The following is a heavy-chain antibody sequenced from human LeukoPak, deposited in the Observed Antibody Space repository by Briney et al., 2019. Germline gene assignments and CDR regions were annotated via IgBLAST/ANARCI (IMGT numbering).Heavy chain of an antibody. J-gene: IGHJ5*02. D-gene: IGHD2-21*01. V-gene: IGHV3-9*01. Sequence: GGSLRLSCAASGFTFDDYAMHWVRQAPGKGLEWVSGISWNSGSIGYADSVKGRFTISRDNAKNSLYLQMNSLRAEDTALYYCAKGCCAWGQGTLVTVSS. CDR3: AKGCCA. CDR1: GFTFDDYA. CDR2: ISWNSGSI.